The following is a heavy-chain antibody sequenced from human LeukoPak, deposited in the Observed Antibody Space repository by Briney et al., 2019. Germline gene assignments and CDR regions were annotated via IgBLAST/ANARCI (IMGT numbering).Heavy chain of an antibody. Sequence: GGSLRLSCAASGFDFSTYEMNWVRQAPGKGLEWVSYISAGGDTTFYADSVKGRFTISRDNTKNSLFLHMDSLTAEDTAVYFCARDGSPAAHYDSSGYFGDYLDYWGQGSLVTVSS. CDR3: ARDGSPAAHYDSSGYFGDYLDY. CDR2: ISAGGDTT. D-gene: IGHD3-22*01. CDR1: GFDFSTYE. V-gene: IGHV3-48*03. J-gene: IGHJ4*02.